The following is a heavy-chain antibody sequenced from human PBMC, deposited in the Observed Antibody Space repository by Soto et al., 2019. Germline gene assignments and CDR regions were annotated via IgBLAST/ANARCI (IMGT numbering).Heavy chain of an antibody. J-gene: IGHJ6*02. CDR1: GSSFSAYA. CDR3: AKGGLWVHSGMDV. Sequence: EVQLSESGGGLVQFGGSLRLSCAAAGSSFSAYAINWVRQAPGKGLEWVSAIDRSGEIAYYAESVKGRFTISRDNAKNTLSLQMNSLRAEDTAVYYCAKGGLWVHSGMDVWGPGTMVTVSS. D-gene: IGHD2-21*01. CDR2: IDRSGEIA. V-gene: IGHV3-23*01.